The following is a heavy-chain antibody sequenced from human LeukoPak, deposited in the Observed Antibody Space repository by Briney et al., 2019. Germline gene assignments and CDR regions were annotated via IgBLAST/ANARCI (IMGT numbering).Heavy chain of an antibody. CDR1: TFTFSTSV. CDR3: VKDEATGTGTYYFDY. V-gene: IGHV3-30*02. J-gene: IGHJ4*02. D-gene: IGHD1-1*01. CDR2: IWHDGSKQ. Sequence: GGSLRLSCAASTFTFSTSVMHWVRQAPGKGLEWVAIIWHDGSKQYYADSVKGRFAISRDNSKSTLFLQMDSLRIEDTAVYYCVKDEATGTGTYYFDYWGQGTLVTVSS.